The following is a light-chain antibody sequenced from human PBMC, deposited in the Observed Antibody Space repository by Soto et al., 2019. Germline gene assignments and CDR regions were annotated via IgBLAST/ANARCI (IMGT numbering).Light chain of an antibody. V-gene: IGLV2-14*01. CDR3: TSYASSCPYG. CDR2: DVS. CDR1: SSDVGGYNY. J-gene: IGLJ1*01. Sequence: QSVLTQPASVSGSPGQTITISCTGTSSDVGGYNYVSWYQHHPSKAPKLIIFDVSNRPSGVSDRFSGSKSDNTASLTISGLQAEDEADYYCTSYASSCPYGFGTGTKVTVL.